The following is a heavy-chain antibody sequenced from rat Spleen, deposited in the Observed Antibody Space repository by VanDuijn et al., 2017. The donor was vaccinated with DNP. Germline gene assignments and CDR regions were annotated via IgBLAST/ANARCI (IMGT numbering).Heavy chain of an antibody. Sequence: EVQLVESGGGLVQPGRSLKLSCAASGFTFSNYYMAWVRQAPKKGLEWVATISTSGSRTYYPDSVKGRFTISRDNAKSSLYLQMNSLKSEDTATYYCAREGYYSSCMDAWGQGTSVTVSS. D-gene: IGHD1-2*01. CDR2: ISTSGSRT. J-gene: IGHJ4*01. CDR1: GFTFSNYY. V-gene: IGHV5-25*01. CDR3: AREGYYSSCMDA.